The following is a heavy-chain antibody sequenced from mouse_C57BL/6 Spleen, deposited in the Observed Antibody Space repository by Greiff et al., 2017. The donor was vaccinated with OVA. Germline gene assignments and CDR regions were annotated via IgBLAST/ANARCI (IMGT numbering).Heavy chain of an antibody. J-gene: IGHJ2*01. D-gene: IGHD4-1*01. Sequence: QVQLQQPGAELVKPGASVKLSCKASGYTFTSYWMHWVKQRPGQGLEWIGMIHPNSGSTNYNEKFKSKATLTVDKSSSTAYMQLSSLTSEDSAVYYCARSKLTGHYFDYWGQGTTLTVSS. CDR1: GYTFTSYW. CDR3: ARSKLTGHYFDY. V-gene: IGHV1-64*01. CDR2: IHPNSGST.